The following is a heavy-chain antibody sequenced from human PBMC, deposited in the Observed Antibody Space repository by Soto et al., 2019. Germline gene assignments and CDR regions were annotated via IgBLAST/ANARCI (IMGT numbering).Heavy chain of an antibody. Sequence: QVQLVESGGGMVQPGRSLRLSCAASGFTFSSYAMHWVRQAPGKGLEWVAVISYDGSNKYYADSVKGRFTISRDNSKNTLYLQMNSLRAEDTAVYYCARDPRYDFWSYFDYWGQGTLVTVSS. CDR2: ISYDGSNK. D-gene: IGHD3-3*01. CDR3: ARDPRYDFWSYFDY. CDR1: GFTFSSYA. V-gene: IGHV3-30-3*01. J-gene: IGHJ4*02.